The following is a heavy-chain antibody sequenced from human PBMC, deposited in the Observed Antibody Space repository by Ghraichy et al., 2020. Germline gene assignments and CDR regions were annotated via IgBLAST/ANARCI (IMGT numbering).Heavy chain of an antibody. CDR1: GDSFTNHF. J-gene: IGHJ4*02. Sequence: SETLSLTCTVSGDSFTNHFWTWIRQPPGKGLEWLGSIYYSGNTNYNPSLKSRLTISVDASNNQFSLKLKSVTAADTAVYYCARARPYYFDFWGRGILVTVSP. CDR3: ARARPYYFDF. V-gene: IGHV4-59*11. CDR2: IYYSGNT.